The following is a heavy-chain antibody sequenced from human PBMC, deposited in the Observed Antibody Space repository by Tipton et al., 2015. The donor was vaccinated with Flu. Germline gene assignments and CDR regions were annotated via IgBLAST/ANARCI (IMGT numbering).Heavy chain of an antibody. J-gene: IGHJ4*02. CDR3: ARVRSGWSYYFDY. Sequence: LRLSCTVSGGSISSFYWSWIRQPPGKGLECIGYIFYSGSTKYNPSLKSRVTISVDTSKNQFSLKLSSVTAADTAVYYCARVRSGWSYYFDYWGQGTLVTVSS. V-gene: IGHV4-59*01. CDR2: IFYSGST. CDR1: GGSISSFY. D-gene: IGHD6-19*01.